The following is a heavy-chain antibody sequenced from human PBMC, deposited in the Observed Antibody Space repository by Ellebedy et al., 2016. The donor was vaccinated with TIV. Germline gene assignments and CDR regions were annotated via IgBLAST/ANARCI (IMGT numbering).Heavy chain of an antibody. CDR3: ARDRLVRGIHYFDY. J-gene: IGHJ4*02. CDR1: GFSVSSDY. D-gene: IGHD3-10*01. Sequence: PGGSLRLSCAASGFSVSSDYVSWVRQAPGKGLEWVSVIYSGGSTYYADFVKGRFTISRHNSKNPVYLQMNSLRPEDTDVYYCARDRLVRGIHYFDYWGQGTLVTVSS. V-gene: IGHV3-53*04. CDR2: IYSGGST.